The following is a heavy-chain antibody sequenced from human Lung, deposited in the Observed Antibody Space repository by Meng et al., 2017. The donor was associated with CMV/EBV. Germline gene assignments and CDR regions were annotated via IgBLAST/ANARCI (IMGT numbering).Heavy chain of an antibody. J-gene: IGHJ4*02. CDR2: IYYSGST. Sequence: SETXSLXCTVSGGSISSSSYYWGWIRQPPGKGLEWIGSIYYSGSTYYNPSLKSRVTISVDTSKNQFSLKLSSVTAADTAVYYCARQGSVYYYDSSGQSPDYWXQGTXVTVSS. CDR1: GGSISSSSYY. V-gene: IGHV4-39*01. CDR3: ARQGSVYYYDSSGQSPDY. D-gene: IGHD3-22*01.